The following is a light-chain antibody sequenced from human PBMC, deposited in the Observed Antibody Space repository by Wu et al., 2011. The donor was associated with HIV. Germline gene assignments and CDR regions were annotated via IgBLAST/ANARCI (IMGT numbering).Light chain of an antibody. J-gene: IGKJ5*01. V-gene: IGKV3-11*01. Sequence: ATLSCRASQSLTKYLAWYQQTPGQAPRLLIYDASRGHWHPSQVHWHGSGTDFTLTISSLEPDDFAVYYCQQRTNWPLTFGQGTRLEIK. CDR2: DAS. CDR1: QSLTKY. CDR3: QQRTNWPLT.